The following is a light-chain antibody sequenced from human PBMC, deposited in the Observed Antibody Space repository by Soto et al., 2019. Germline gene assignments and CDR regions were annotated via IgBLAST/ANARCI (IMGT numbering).Light chain of an antibody. J-gene: IGLJ2*01. CDR1: SSDVGRYDY. Sequence: QSVLTQPASVSGYPGQSIAISCTGTSSDVGRYDYVSWYQQHPGKAPKLIISGVSNRPSGVSDRFSGSKSGNTASLTISGLRAEDEAEYHCSSYTSSSTLFGGGTKLTVL. V-gene: IGLV2-14*03. CDR3: SSYTSSSTL. CDR2: GVS.